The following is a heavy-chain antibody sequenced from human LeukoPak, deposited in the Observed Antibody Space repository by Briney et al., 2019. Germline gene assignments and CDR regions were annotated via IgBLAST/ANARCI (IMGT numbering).Heavy chain of an antibody. V-gene: IGHV4-59*01. Sequence: SETLSLTCTVSGGCISSYYLTWIRRPPGKGLEWIGYIYYSGSTNYNPSLESRVAISVDASKNQFSLKLRSVTAADTAVYYCARGKSSRSDFDYWGQGTLVTVSS. CDR2: IYYSGST. CDR3: ARGKSSRSDFDY. D-gene: IGHD6-13*01. J-gene: IGHJ4*02. CDR1: GGCISSYY.